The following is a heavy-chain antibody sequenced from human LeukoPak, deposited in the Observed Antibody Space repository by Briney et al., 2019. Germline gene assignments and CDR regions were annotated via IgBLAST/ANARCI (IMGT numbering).Heavy chain of an antibody. D-gene: IGHD3-10*01. V-gene: IGHV3-48*02. J-gene: IGHJ4*02. CDR1: GFTVSTYT. CDR2: ISSTSSSI. Sequence: GRSLRLSCAASGFTVSTYTMNWVRQAPGKGLEWVSSISSTSSSIYYADSVKGRFTISRDNAKNSLYLQMNSLRDEDTAVYYCARARGLLHWGQGTLVTVSS. CDR3: ARARGLLH.